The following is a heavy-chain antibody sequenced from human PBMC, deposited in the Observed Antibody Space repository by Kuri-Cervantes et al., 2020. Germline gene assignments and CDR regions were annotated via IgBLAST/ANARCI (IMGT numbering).Heavy chain of an antibody. CDR3: ARSTVTTEYFDY. D-gene: IGHD4-17*01. Sequence: SVKVSCKASGYTFTSYAISWVRQAPGQGLEWMGGIIPIFGTANYAQKFQGRVTITTDESTSTAYMELSSLRSEDTAVYYCARSTVTTEYFDYWGQGTLVTVSS. CDR2: IIPIFGTA. J-gene: IGHJ4*02. CDR1: GYTFTSYA. V-gene: IGHV1-69*05.